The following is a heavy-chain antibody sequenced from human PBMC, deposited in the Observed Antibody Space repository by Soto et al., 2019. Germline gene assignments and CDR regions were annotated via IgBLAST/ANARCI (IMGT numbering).Heavy chain of an antibody. CDR1: GFTFSNYD. D-gene: IGHD6-19*01. Sequence: PGGSLRLSCAASGFTFSNYDMRWVRQTPGKGLEWVALISNVGSNKHSADSVKGRFTISRDNSKNTLYLQMNSLRPEDTAVYFCARDRSSGWDYFDSWGQGALVTVSS. V-gene: IGHV3-30-3*01. CDR2: ISNVGSNK. CDR3: ARDRSSGWDYFDS. J-gene: IGHJ4*02.